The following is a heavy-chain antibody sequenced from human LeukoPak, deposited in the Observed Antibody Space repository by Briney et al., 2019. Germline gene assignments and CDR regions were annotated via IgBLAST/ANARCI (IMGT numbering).Heavy chain of an antibody. V-gene: IGHV4-39*07. CDR3: ARARERQLVLVHYYYYYMDV. CDR1: GGSISSSSYY. J-gene: IGHJ6*03. Sequence: PSETLSLTCTVSGGSISSSSYYWGWIRQPPGKGLEWIGSIYYSGSTYYNPSLKSRVTISVDTSKNQFSLKLSSVTAADTAVYYCARARERQLVLVHYYYYYMDVWGKGTTVTVSS. D-gene: IGHD6-13*01. CDR2: IYYSGST.